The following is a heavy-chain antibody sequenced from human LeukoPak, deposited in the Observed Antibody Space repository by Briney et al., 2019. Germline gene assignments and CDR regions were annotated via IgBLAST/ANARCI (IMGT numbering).Heavy chain of an antibody. Sequence: ASVNVSCKAFGYTFTRYDINWVRQATGQGLEWMGWMNPNSGNTGYAQKFQGRVTMTRNTSISTAYMELSSLRSDDTAVYYCARGAREVIVVITKYYVDYWGQGTLVTVSS. CDR3: ARGAREVIVVITKYYVDY. V-gene: IGHV1-8*01. J-gene: IGHJ4*02. CDR1: GYTFTRYD. D-gene: IGHD3-22*01. CDR2: MNPNSGNT.